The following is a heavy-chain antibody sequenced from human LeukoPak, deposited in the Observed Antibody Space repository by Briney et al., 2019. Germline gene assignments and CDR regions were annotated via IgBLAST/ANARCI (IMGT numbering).Heavy chain of an antibody. CDR2: ISDTGSTI. V-gene: IGHV3-48*03. CDR3: VGGSGSRRWVDY. CDR1: GFTFSSYE. D-gene: IGHD3-10*01. Sequence: PGGSLRLSCAASGFTFSSYELNWVRQAPGKGLEWVSYISDTGSTIYYADSVEGRFTISRDNAKNSLYLQMNSLRAEDTAVYYCVGGSGSRRWVDYWGQGTLVTVSS. J-gene: IGHJ4*02.